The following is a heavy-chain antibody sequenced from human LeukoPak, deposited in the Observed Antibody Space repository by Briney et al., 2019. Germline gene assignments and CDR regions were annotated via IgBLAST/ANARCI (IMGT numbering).Heavy chain of an antibody. D-gene: IGHD3-10*01. J-gene: IGHJ4*02. CDR3: ARQAIGFGEFLFDY. CDR2: IYHSGST. CDR1: GYSISSGYY. Sequence: SETLSLTCTVSGYSISSGYYWGWIRQPPGKGLEWIGSIYHSGSTYYNPSLKSRVTISVDTSKNQFSLKLSSVTAADMAVYYCARQAIGFGEFLFDYWGQGTLVTVSS. V-gene: IGHV4-38-2*02.